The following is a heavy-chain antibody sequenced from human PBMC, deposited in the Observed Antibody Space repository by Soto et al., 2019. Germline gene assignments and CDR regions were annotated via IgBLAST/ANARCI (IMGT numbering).Heavy chain of an antibody. Sequence: GGSLRLSCAASGFTVSSNYMSCVRQAPGKGLEWVSVIYSGGSTYYADSVKGRFTISRDNSKSTLYLQMNSLRAEDTAVYYCARESPGAAAADYYYYGMDVWGQGTTVTVSS. J-gene: IGHJ6*02. CDR1: GFTVSSNY. CDR2: IYSGGST. D-gene: IGHD6-13*01. CDR3: ARESPGAAAADYYYYGMDV. V-gene: IGHV3-53*01.